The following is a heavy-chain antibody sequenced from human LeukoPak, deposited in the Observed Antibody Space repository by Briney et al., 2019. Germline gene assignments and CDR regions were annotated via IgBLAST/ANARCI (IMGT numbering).Heavy chain of an antibody. CDR1: GYTFTGYY. Sequence: ASVKVSCKASGYTFTGYYMHWVRQAPGQGLEWMGWINPNSGGTNYAQKFQGRVTMTRDTSTSTAYMELSRLRSDDTAVYYCARRVRHIVVVPAANWFDPWGQGTLVTVSS. J-gene: IGHJ5*02. CDR3: ARRVRHIVVVPAANWFDP. CDR2: INPNSGGT. D-gene: IGHD2-2*01. V-gene: IGHV1-2*02.